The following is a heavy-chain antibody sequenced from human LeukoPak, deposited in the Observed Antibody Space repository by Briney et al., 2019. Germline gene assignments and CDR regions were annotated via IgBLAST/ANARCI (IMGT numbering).Heavy chain of an antibody. CDR3: ARPPPADILTGYYPRIYYMDV. J-gene: IGHJ6*03. V-gene: IGHV4-34*01. Sequence: PSETLSLTCAVYGGSFSGYYWSWIRQPPGKGLEWIGEINHSGSTNYNPSLKSRVTISVDTSKNQFSLKLSSVTAADTAVYYCARPPPADILTGYYPRIYYMDVWGKGTTVTISS. CDR1: GGSFSGYY. CDR2: INHSGST. D-gene: IGHD3-9*01.